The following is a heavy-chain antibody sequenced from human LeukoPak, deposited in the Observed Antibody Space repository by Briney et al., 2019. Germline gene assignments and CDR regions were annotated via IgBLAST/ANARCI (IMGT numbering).Heavy chain of an antibody. V-gene: IGHV4-61*05. D-gene: IGHD3-22*01. CDR1: GDSISNSNYF. CDR2: IYDSGST. CDR3: ARGYYYDASGYYRSFDY. J-gene: IGHJ4*02. Sequence: SETLSLTCTVSGDSISNSNYFWDWIRQPPGKGLEWIGYIYDSGSTNYNPSLKSRVTISVDTSKNQFSLKLSSVTAADTAVYYCARGYYYDASGYYRSFDYWGQGTLVTVSS.